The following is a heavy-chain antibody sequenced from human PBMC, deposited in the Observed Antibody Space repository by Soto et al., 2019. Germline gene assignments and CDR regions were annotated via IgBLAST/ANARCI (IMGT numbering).Heavy chain of an antibody. J-gene: IGHJ6*02. CDR3: ARDNRKELWVEGLNAMDV. V-gene: IGHV1-18*04. D-gene: IGHD3-10*01. CDR1: AYTFTTYG. CDR2: ISGYNGQT. Sequence: QVQLVQSGPEVKKPGASVKVSCKASAYTFTTYGISWVRQAPGQGLEWMGWISGYNGQTNYPQKFRGRVTLTTDTSTSTAYMELRSLGSDDTAMYYCARDNRKELWVEGLNAMDVWRQGTTVTVSS.